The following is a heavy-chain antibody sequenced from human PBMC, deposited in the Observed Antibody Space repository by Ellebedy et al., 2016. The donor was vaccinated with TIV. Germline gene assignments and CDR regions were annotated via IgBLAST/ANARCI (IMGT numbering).Heavy chain of an antibody. V-gene: IGHV3-30-3*01. CDR2: ISYDGGKK. CDR1: GFTVTTNY. CDR3: ARDLYIGEYDVFDY. J-gene: IGHJ4*02. Sequence: GESLKISCAASGFTVTTNYMNWVRQAPGKGLEWVAVISYDGGKKEYADSVKGRFTISRDNSQNTLYLQVDSLRAEDTAVYYCARDLYIGEYDVFDYWGQGTLVTVSS. D-gene: IGHD4-17*01.